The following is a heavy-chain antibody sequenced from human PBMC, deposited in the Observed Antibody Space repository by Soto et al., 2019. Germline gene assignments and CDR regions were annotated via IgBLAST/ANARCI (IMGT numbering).Heavy chain of an antibody. D-gene: IGHD2-15*01. CDR2: INPSGGST. V-gene: IGHV1-46*03. CDR1: GYTFTSYY. Sequence: ASVKVSCKASGYTFTSYYMHWVRQAPGQGLEWMGIINPSGGSTSYAQKFQGRVTMTRDTSTSTVYMELSSLRSEDTAVYYCARDEGYCSGGSCYSSYFQHWGQGTLVTVSS. J-gene: IGHJ1*01. CDR3: ARDEGYCSGGSCYSSYFQH.